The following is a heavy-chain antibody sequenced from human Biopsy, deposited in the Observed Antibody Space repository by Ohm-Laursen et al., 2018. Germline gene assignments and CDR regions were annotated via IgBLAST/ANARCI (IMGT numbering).Heavy chain of an antibody. Sequence: SLRLSCAASGFTPSTYDMDWVRQTPGKGLEWVSYISSSGSTIYYAESLKGRFTISKDNGKISLHLQMNSLRAEDTAVYYCAKEEPPQGYDFWSGHYYYFDYWGQGTLVTVSS. J-gene: IGHJ4*01. CDR2: ISSSGSTI. V-gene: IGHV3-48*03. CDR1: GFTPSTYD. D-gene: IGHD3-3*01. CDR3: AKEEPPQGYDFWSGHYYYFDY.